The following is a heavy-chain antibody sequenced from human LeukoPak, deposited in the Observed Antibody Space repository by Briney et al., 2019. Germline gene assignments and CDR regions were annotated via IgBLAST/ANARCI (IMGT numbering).Heavy chain of an antibody. J-gene: IGHJ4*02. V-gene: IGHV3-74*01. Sequence: GGLLRLSCAASGFTFSNYWMHWVRQAPGKGLAWVSRITSVGSGTSYAASVKGRFTISRDNAKNTLYLQMNSLRAEDTAVYYCIRAAAGTLDYWGQGTLVSVSS. D-gene: IGHD6-13*01. CDR1: GFTFSNYW. CDR2: ITSVGSGT. CDR3: IRAAAGTLDY.